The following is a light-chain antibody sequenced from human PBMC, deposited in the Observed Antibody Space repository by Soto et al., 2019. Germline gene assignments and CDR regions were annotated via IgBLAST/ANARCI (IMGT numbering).Light chain of an antibody. Sequence: EVVMTQSPATLSVSPGERATLSCRAAQSIRSLLAWYQHKPGQAPRLLIYGASTRATAIPARFTGSGSGTEFTLTISSLQSEDFAVYYCHQRQYWPPITFGQGTRLEIK. V-gene: IGKV3-15*01. CDR3: HQRQYWPPIT. J-gene: IGKJ5*01. CDR1: QSIRSL. CDR2: GAS.